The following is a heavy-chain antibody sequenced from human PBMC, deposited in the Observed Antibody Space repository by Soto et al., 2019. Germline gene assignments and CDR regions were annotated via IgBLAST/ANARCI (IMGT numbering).Heavy chain of an antibody. Sequence: SVKVSCKASGGTFSSYAISWVRQAPGQGLEWMGGIIPIFGTANYAQKFQGRVTITADKSTSTAYMELSSLRSEDTAVYYCETSRYVLLGAFDIWGQGTMVTVSS. CDR1: GGTFSSYA. CDR3: ETSRYVLLGAFDI. J-gene: IGHJ3*02. D-gene: IGHD3-10*01. CDR2: IIPIFGTA. V-gene: IGHV1-69*06.